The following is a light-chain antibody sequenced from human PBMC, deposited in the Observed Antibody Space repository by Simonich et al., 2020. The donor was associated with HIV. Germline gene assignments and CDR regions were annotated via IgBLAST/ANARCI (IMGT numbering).Light chain of an antibody. Sequence: QSALTQPASVSGSPGQSITFSCTGTSIDVGGYKYVSWYPQPPGKAPKLMIFDVIKRPSGISNRFSGSKSGNTASLTISGLQAEDEADYYCSSYRSSGTLVFGGRTKLTVL. J-gene: IGLJ3*02. CDR1: SIDVGGYKY. CDR3: SSYRSSGTLV. CDR2: DVI. V-gene: IGLV2-14*01.